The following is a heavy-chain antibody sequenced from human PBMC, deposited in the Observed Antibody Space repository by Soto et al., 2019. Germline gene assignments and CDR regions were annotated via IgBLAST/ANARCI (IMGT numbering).Heavy chain of an antibody. CDR1: GDSIIGLYH. V-gene: IGHV4-38-2*02. CDR2: IFHTGTT. J-gene: IGHJ4*02. D-gene: IGHD3-10*01. Sequence: PSETLSLTCAVSGDSIIGLYHWAWIRQPPGRSLEWIASIFHTGTTDYTPSLKSRVTISVDTSKNQFSLRLSSVTAADTAVYYCAREDGSGPRGQGTLVTVSS. CDR3: AREDGSGP.